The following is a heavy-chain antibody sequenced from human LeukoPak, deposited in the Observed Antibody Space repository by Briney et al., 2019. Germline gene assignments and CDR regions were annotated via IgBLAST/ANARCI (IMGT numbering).Heavy chain of an antibody. CDR1: GFTFSSYA. J-gene: IGHJ4*02. D-gene: IGHD3-10*01. V-gene: IGHV3-23*01. Sequence: GGSLRLSCAASGFTFSSYAMSWVRQAPVKGLEWVSAISGSGGSTYYADSVKGRFTISRDNSKNTLYLQMNSLRAEDTAVYYCAKAPVRTLLWFGELGTYYFDYWGQGTLVTVSS. CDR3: AKAPVRTLLWFGELGTYYFDY. CDR2: ISGSGGST.